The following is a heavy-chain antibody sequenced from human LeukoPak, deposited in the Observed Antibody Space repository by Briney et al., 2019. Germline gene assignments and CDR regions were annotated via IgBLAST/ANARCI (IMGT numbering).Heavy chain of an antibody. CDR3: AREIWFVNAPGSWFDP. Sequence: PSETLSLTCAVSGDSISSGDYSWSWIRQPSGKGLEWIGYIFHSGSSYYNPSLKSRVTISVDKSKNQFSLRLTSVTAADTAVYYCAREIWFVNAPGSWFDPWGQGTLVTVSS. J-gene: IGHJ5*02. V-gene: IGHV4-30-2*01. D-gene: IGHD3-10*01. CDR1: GDSISSGDYS. CDR2: IFHSGSS.